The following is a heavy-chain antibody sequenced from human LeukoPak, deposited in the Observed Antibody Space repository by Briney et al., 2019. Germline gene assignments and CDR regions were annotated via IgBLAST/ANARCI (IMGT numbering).Heavy chain of an antibody. D-gene: IGHD4-17*01. V-gene: IGHV1-3*01. CDR1: GYTFTTYA. CDR3: ARPDYGDTPPRY. Sequence: ASVKVSCKASGYTFTTYAMHWVPQAPGQRLEWMGWINAGNGNTKYSQKFQGRVTITSDTSASTAYMELSSLRSEDTAVYYCARPDYGDTPPRYWGQGTLVTVSS. J-gene: IGHJ4*02. CDR2: INAGNGNT.